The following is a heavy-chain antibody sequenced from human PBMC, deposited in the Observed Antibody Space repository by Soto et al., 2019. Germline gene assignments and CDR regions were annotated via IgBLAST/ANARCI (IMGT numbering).Heavy chain of an antibody. CDR3: ARVALRGRWHHYAH. V-gene: IGHV4-34*01. Sequence: PSETLSLTCAVYGGSFSGYYWSWIRQPPGKGLEWIGEINHSGSTNYNPSLKSRVTISVDTSKNQFSLKLSSVTAADTAVYYCARVALRGRWHHYAHWGQGTLVTVSS. CDR2: INHSGST. D-gene: IGHD3-16*01. CDR1: GGSFSGYY. J-gene: IGHJ4*02.